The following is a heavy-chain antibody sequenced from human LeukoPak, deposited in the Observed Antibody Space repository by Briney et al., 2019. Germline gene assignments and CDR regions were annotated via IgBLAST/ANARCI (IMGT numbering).Heavy chain of an antibody. CDR2: IKQDGSEK. V-gene: IGHV3-7*01. Sequence: GGSLRLSCAASGFTFSSHWMSWVRQAPGKGLEWVANIKQDGSEKYYVDSVKGRFTISRDNAKNSLYLQMNSLRAEDTAVYYCARVDDSSGYYYFYYYYGMDVWGQGTTVTVSS. D-gene: IGHD3-22*01. CDR3: ARVDDSSGYYYFYYYYGMDV. CDR1: GFTFSSHW. J-gene: IGHJ6*02.